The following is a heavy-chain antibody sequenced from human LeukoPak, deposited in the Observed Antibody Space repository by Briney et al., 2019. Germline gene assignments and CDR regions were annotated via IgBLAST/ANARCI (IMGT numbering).Heavy chain of an antibody. CDR1: GGSISSYY. V-gene: IGHV4-59*01. CDR2: IYYSGST. J-gene: IGHJ5*02. Sequence: PSETLSLTCTVSGGSISSYYWSWIRQPPGKGLECIGYIYYSGSTNYNPSLKSRVTISVDTSKNQFSLKLSSVTAADTAVYYCARMGIQDWFDPWGQGTLVTVSS. D-gene: IGHD7-27*01. CDR3: ARMGIQDWFDP.